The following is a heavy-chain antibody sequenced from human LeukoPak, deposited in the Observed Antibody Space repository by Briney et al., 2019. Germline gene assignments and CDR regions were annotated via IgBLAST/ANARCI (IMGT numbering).Heavy chain of an antibody. CDR2: ISAYNGNT. V-gene: IGHV1-18*01. D-gene: IGHD3-22*01. Sequence: GASVKVSCKASGYTFTNYGIHWVRQAPGQGLEWMGWISAYNGNTNPAQKLQGRVTMTTDTSTSTAYMELRSLRSDDTAVYYCARGPLRLYSYDSSANYFRWFDPWGQGTLVTVSS. CDR1: GYTFTNYG. J-gene: IGHJ5*02. CDR3: ARGPLRLYSYDSSANYFRWFDP.